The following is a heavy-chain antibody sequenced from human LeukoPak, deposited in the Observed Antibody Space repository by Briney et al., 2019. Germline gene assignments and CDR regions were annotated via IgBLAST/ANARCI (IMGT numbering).Heavy chain of an antibody. CDR1: GFTFSSYA. V-gene: IGHV3-23*01. D-gene: IGHD6-6*01. J-gene: IGHJ4*02. CDR3: AKGSGSYSSSSGDY. Sequence: GGSLRLSCAASGFTFSSYAMSWVRQAPGKGREWVSAISGSGGSTYYADSVKGRFTISRDNSKNTLYLQMNSLRAEDTAVYYCAKGSGSYSSSSGDYWGQGTLVTVSS. CDR2: ISGSGGST.